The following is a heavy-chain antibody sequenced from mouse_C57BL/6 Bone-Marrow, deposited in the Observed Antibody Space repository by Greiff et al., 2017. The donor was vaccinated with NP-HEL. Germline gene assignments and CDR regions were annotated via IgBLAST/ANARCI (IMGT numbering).Heavy chain of an antibody. Sequence: QVQLQQSGPGLVAPSQSLSITCTVSGFSLTSYGIHWVRQPPGKGLEWLGVIWAGGSTNYNSALMSRQSISKDNSKSQVFLKMNSLQTDDTAMYYCARDWATRDYFDYWGQGTTLTVSS. CDR3: ARDWATRDYFDY. CDR1: GFSLTSYG. J-gene: IGHJ2*01. CDR2: IWAGGST. V-gene: IGHV2-9*02.